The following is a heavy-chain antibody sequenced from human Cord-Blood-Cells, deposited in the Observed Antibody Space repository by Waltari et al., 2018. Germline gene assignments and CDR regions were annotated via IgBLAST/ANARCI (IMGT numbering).Heavy chain of an antibody. CDR3: SGYDYAFDI. D-gene: IGHD5-12*01. Sequence: QVQLVQAGAEVKKPGFLGIVSCKASGGTFSSYAISRGRQAPGRGLEWMGGIIPIFGTGNYAQKLQGRVTITADESTSTAYMELSSLRSEDTAVYYCSGYDYAFDIWGQGTMVTVSS. CDR2: IIPIFGTG. V-gene: IGHV1-69*01. J-gene: IGHJ3*02. CDR1: GGTFSSYA.